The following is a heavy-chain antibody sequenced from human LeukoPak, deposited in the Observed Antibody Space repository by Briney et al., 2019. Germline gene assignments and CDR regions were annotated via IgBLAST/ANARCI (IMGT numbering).Heavy chain of an antibody. CDR3: ARGRSGWNYVGCFDD. Sequence: GGSLRLSCAASGFTFSSYGMHWVRQSPGKGLEWVAFIRCGGSNIYYADSVKGRFTISRDNSKNTLYLQMNSLRAEDTAVYYCARGRSGWNYVGCFDDWGQGSLVT. J-gene: IGHJ4*02. CDR1: GFTFSSYG. D-gene: IGHD1-7*01. CDR2: IRCGGSNI. V-gene: IGHV3-30*02.